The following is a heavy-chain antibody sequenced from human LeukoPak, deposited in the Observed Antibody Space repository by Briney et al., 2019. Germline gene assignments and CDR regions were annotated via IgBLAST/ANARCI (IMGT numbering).Heavy chain of an antibody. J-gene: IGHJ4*02. Sequence: GGSLRLSCAASGFIFSTYWMSWVRQAPGKGLEWVANINEDGSEKYYVDSVKGRFTISRDNAKISVYLQMNSPRAEDTAVYYCARGGQIGTVDYWGQGALVTASS. CDR3: ARGGQIGTVDY. D-gene: IGHD1-1*01. V-gene: IGHV3-7*01. CDR2: INEDGSEK. CDR1: GFIFSTYW.